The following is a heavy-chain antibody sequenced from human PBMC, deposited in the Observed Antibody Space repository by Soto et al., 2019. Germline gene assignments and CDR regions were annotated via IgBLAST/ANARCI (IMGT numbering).Heavy chain of an antibody. CDR2: IWHDGSKK. CDR3: FRGIPEGIYGFDK. CDR1: GFTFSSYG. V-gene: IGHV3-33*01. D-gene: IGHD2-21*01. Sequence: QVQLVESGGGMVQPGRSLRLSCAASGFTFSSYGMHWVRQAPGKGLEWVAVIWHDGSKKYYADSVKDRFTISRDNSKHTLYLQIHSRRAEDTAVYYCFRGIPEGIYGFDKWGQGTMVIVSS. J-gene: IGHJ3*02.